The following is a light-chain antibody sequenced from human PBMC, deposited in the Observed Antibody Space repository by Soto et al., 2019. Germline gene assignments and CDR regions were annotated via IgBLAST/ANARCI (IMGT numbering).Light chain of an antibody. J-gene: IGKJ1*01. CDR1: QSVSSNY. CDR3: QQYGSSPPT. Sequence: EIVLTQSPGTLSLSPGDGATLSCRASQSVSSNYLAWYQQKPGQAPRLLMYGVSSRATGIPDRFSGSGSATDFTLTISRLEPEDFAVYYCQQYGSSPPTFGQGTKVEIK. CDR2: GVS. V-gene: IGKV3-20*01.